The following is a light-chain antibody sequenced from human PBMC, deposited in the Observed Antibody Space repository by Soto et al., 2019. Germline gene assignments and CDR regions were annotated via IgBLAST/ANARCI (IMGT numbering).Light chain of an antibody. J-gene: IGLJ1*01. CDR3: CPYAGTYLYV. CDR2: DVN. CDR1: SSDVGGYNY. Sequence: QSVLTQPRSVSGSPGQSVTISCTGTSSDVGGYNYVSWYQQHPGKAPKLMIYDVNKRPSGVPDRFSGSKSGNTASLTISGLQAEDEADYFCCPYAGTYLYVFGTGTKVTDL. V-gene: IGLV2-11*01.